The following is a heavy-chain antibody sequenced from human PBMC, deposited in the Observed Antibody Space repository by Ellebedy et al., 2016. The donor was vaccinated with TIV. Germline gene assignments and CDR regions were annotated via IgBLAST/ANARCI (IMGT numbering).Heavy chain of an antibody. V-gene: IGHV3-23*01. CDR2: ITSSGDRT. CDR1: GFTFSSYA. D-gene: IGHD3-3*01. CDR3: ARPGTTFFGVEARYLDL. J-gene: IGHJ2*01. Sequence: GESLKISXAASGFTFSSYAMTWVRQAPGKGLEWVSSITSSGDRTNYADSVKGRFTISRDNSKNTLYLQMNSLRAEDTAVYYCARPGTTFFGVEARYLDLWGRGTLVIVSS.